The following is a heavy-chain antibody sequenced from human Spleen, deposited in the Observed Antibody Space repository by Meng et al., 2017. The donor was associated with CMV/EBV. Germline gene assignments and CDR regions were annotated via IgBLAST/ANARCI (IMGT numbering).Heavy chain of an antibody. J-gene: IGHJ4*02. CDR1: GGSFSGYY. D-gene: IGHD1-1*01. V-gene: IGHV4-34*01. Sequence: SETLSLTCAVYGGSFSGYYWTWIRQPPGKGLEWIGEINHSGSTNYNPSLKSRVTISVDTSKNQFSLKLRSVTAADTAIYYCARMTRGTGNGSDYWGQGILVTVSS. CDR3: ARMTRGTGNGSDY. CDR2: INHSGST.